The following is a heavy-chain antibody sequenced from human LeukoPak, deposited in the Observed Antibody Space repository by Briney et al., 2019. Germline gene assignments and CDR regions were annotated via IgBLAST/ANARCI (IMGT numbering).Heavy chain of an antibody. Sequence: GGSLRLSCAASGFTFSSYSMNWVRQAPGKGLEWVSSISSSSSYIYYADSVKGRFTISRDNSKNTLYLQMNSLRAEDTAVYYCARDKGSSYFDYWGQGTLVTVSS. CDR3: ARDKGSSYFDY. CDR2: ISSSSSYI. V-gene: IGHV3-21*01. CDR1: GFTFSSYS. D-gene: IGHD2-15*01. J-gene: IGHJ4*02.